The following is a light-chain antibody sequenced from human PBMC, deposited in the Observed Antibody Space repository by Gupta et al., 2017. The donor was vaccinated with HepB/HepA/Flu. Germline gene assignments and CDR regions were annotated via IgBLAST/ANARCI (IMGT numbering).Light chain of an antibody. V-gene: IGKV1-5*03. J-gene: IGKJ1*01. CDR1: QSINSW. CDR2: KAS. Sequence: DIQMTQSPSTLSASVGDRVTITCRASQSINSWLAWYQQKPGKAPKLLIYKASSLESGVPSRFSGSGSGTEFTLTISSLQPDDFATYYCQLYNSYSWTFGQGTKVEIQ. CDR3: QLYNSYSWT.